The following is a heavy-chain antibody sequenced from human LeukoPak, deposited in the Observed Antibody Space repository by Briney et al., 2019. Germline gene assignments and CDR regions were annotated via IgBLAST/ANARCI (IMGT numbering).Heavy chain of an antibody. CDR3: ARRRQDGYNEFDY. J-gene: IGHJ4*02. V-gene: IGHV5-51*01. CDR2: IYPGDSDT. Sequence: GESLKISCQGSGYSFTNYWIGWVRQMPGKGLEWMGVIYPGDSDTRYSPSFQGRINISADTSIDTAYLQWSSLKASDTAMYYCARRRQDGYNEFDYWGQGTLVTVSS. CDR1: GYSFTNYW. D-gene: IGHD5-24*01.